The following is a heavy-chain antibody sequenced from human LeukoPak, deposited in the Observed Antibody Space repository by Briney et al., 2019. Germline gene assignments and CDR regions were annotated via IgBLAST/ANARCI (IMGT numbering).Heavy chain of an antibody. Sequence: GGSLRLSCAASGFTFRSYEMKWVRRARGGGVEGVSYISSSGSTIYYADCVKGRSTNYRDNAKNSLYLQMNSLRAADTAVYYCAELGITMIGGVWGKGTTVTISS. V-gene: IGHV3-48*03. CDR3: AELGITMIGGV. CDR1: GFTFRSYE. D-gene: IGHD3-10*02. J-gene: IGHJ6*04. CDR2: ISSSGSTI.